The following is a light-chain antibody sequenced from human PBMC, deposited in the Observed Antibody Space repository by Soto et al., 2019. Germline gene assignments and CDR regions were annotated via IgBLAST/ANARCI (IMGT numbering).Light chain of an antibody. CDR2: DVS. CDR3: SSYTSSSTLEV. V-gene: IGLV2-14*01. CDR1: SSDVGGYNY. J-gene: IGLJ1*01. Sequence: QSALTQPASVSGSPGQSITISCTGTSSDVGGYNYVSWYQQHPGKAPKLMIYDVSNRPSGVSNRFSGSKYGNTASLTSSGLQAEDEADYYCSSYTSSSTLEVFGTGTKVTVL.